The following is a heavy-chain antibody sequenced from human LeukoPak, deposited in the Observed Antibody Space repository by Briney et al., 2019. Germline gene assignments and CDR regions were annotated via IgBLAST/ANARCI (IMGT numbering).Heavy chain of an antibody. CDR3: AQRHHLLMDGMDV. Sequence: SQTLSLTCTVSGGSISSGGYYWSWIRQPPGKGLEWIGYIYHSGSTYYNPSLKSRVTISVDRSKNQFSLKLSSVTAADTAVYYCAQRHHLLMDGMDVWGQGTTVTVSS. D-gene: IGHD2-8*01. J-gene: IGHJ6*02. CDR2: IYHSGST. V-gene: IGHV4-30-2*01. CDR1: GGSISSGGYY.